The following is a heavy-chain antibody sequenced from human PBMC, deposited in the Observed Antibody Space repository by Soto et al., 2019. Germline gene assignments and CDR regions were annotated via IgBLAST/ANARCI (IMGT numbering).Heavy chain of an antibody. Sequence: QVQLVQSGAEVKKPGTSVKVSCKASGYTFTGYYMHWVRQAPGQGLEWMGWINPNSGGTNYAQKFQGWVTMTRDTSISTAYMELSRLRSDDTAVYYCARERLRRLAGGNWFDPWGQGTLVTVSS. CDR1: GYTFTGYY. CDR3: ARERLRRLAGGNWFDP. D-gene: IGHD6-19*01. CDR2: INPNSGGT. V-gene: IGHV1-2*04. J-gene: IGHJ5*02.